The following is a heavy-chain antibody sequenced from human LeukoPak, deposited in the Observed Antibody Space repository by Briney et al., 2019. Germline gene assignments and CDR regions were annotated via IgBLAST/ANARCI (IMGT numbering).Heavy chain of an antibody. CDR2: ISAYNGNT. V-gene: IGHV1-18*01. Sequence: ASVKVSCKASGYTFTSYGISWVRQAPGQGLEWMGWISAYNGNTNYAQKLQGRVTMTTDTSTSTAYMELRSLRSDDTAVYYCARGPDYVWGSYRPLLVDYWGQGTLVTVSS. D-gene: IGHD3-16*02. J-gene: IGHJ4*02. CDR3: ARGPDYVWGSYRPLLVDY. CDR1: GYTFTSYG.